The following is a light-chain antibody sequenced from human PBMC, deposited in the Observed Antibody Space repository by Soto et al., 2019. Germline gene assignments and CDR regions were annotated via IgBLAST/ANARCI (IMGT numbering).Light chain of an antibody. J-gene: IGKJ2*01. V-gene: IGKV3-20*01. Sequence: EIVLTQSPGTLSLPPGERATLSCRASQSVSSSYLAWYQQKPGQAPRLLIYGASNRATGIPDRFSASGSGTDFTLTISRLEPEDFAVYYCQQYGSSPPYTFGQGTKLEIK. CDR1: QSVSSSY. CDR3: QQYGSSPPYT. CDR2: GAS.